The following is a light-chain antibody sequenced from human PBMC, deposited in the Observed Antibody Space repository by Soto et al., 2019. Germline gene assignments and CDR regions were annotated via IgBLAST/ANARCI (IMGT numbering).Light chain of an antibody. V-gene: IGLV2-14*01. J-gene: IGLJ3*02. CDR1: SSDVGAYNY. Sequence: QSALTQPASVSGSPGQSITISCTGTSSDVGAYNYVSWYQHHPGKAPKVMIYGVSNRPSGVSNRFSGYKSGNTASLTISGLQAEDEADYYCSSLASSSTPWVFGGGTKLTVL. CDR3: SSLASSSTPWV. CDR2: GVS.